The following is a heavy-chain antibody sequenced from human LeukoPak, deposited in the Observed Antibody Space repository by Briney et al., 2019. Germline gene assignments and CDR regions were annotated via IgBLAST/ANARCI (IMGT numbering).Heavy chain of an antibody. D-gene: IGHD3-16*01. J-gene: IGHJ4*02. CDR3: ATSDYYDESGHPSSFEY. V-gene: IGHV3-23*01. Sequence: GGSLRLSCAASGFPFSSYAMSWVRQPPGKGLEWVSGVSGSGDTTYYADSVKDRFTISRDNSKNTLYLQMDSLRAEDAAVYYCATSDYYDESGHPSSFEYWGQGTLVTVSS. CDR2: VSGSGDTT. CDR1: GFPFSSYA.